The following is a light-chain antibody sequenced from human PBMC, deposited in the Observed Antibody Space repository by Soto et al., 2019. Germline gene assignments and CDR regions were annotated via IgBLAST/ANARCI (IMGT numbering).Light chain of an antibody. CDR3: QQRSNWST. V-gene: IGKV3-11*01. CDR1: QSVGSY. J-gene: IGKJ1*01. Sequence: EIVLTQSPATLSLSPGERATLSCRASQSVGSYLAWYQQKPGQAPRLLMSDASNRATGIPARFSGSGSGTDFTLTISSLEPEDFAVYYCQQRSNWSTFGQGTKVEVK. CDR2: DAS.